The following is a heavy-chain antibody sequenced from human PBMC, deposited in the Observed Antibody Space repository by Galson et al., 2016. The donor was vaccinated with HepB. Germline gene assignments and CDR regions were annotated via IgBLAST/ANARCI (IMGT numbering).Heavy chain of an antibody. Sequence: SVKVSCKASGYTFNIYYMHWVRQAPGQGLEWMGIINPSNDYTSYAQDFQGRVTMTRDTSTSTVYMELSCLRSEDTAVYYCARGFFYGSGTYPCYFDYWGQGTLITVSS. CDR3: ARGFFYGSGTYPCYFDY. D-gene: IGHD3-10*01. CDR1: GYTFNIYY. CDR2: INPSNDYT. J-gene: IGHJ4*02. V-gene: IGHV1-46*02.